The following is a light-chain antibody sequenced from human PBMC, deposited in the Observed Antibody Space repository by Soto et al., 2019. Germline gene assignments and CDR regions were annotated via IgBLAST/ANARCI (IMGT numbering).Light chain of an antibody. J-gene: IGKJ1*01. CDR2: GAS. CDR1: QSVSSY. CDR3: QQYNNWPPET. V-gene: IGKV3-15*01. Sequence: EIVLTQSPATLSLSPGERATLSCRASQSVSSYLAWYQQKPGQAPRLLIYGASTRATGIPARFSGSGSGTEFTLTISSLQSEDYAVYYGQQYNNWPPETFGQGTKVDIK.